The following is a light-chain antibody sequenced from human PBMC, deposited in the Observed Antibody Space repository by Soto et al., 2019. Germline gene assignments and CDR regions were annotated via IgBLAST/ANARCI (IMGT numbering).Light chain of an antibody. CDR3: AAWDDIVSGLV. J-gene: IGLJ2*01. CDR2: RAD. CDR1: SSNIGSNY. Sequence: QSVLTQPPSASGTPGQTVTISCSGRSSNIGSNYVYWYQQLPGTAPRLLMYRADQRPSGVPDRFSGSKSGTSASLAISGLRSEDEDDYYCAAWDDIVSGLVFGGGTKVTVL. V-gene: IGLV1-47*01.